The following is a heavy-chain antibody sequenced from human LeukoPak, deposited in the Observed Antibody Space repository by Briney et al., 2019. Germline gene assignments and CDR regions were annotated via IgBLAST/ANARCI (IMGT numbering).Heavy chain of an antibody. CDR1: GGSISSGGYS. D-gene: IGHD2-21*02. J-gene: IGHJ5*02. CDR3: ARGVTMYNWFDP. V-gene: IGHV4-31*03. Sequence: SETLSLTCTVSGGSISSGGYSWSWIRQHPGKGLEWIGYIYYSGSAYYNPSLKSRVTISVDTSKNQFSLKLSSVTAADTAVYHCARGVTMYNWFDPWGQGTLVTVSS. CDR2: IYYSGSA.